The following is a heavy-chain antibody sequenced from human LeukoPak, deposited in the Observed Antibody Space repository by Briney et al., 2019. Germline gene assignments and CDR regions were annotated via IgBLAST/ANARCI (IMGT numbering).Heavy chain of an antibody. V-gene: IGHV1-69*13. CDR3: ARAYDFWSGIPNAFDI. CDR2: IIPIFGTA. CDR1: GGTFSSYA. Sequence: SVKVSCKASGGTFSSYAISWVRQAPGQGLEWMGRIIPIFGTANYAQKFQGRVTITADESTSTAYMELSSLRSEDTAVYYCARAYDFWSGIPNAFDIWGQGTMVTVSS. J-gene: IGHJ3*02. D-gene: IGHD3-3*01.